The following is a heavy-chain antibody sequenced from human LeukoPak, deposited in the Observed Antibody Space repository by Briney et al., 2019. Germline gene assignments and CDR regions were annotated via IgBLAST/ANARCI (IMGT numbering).Heavy chain of an antibody. CDR3: ARVVGDSYYYYGTDV. D-gene: IGHD4-17*01. Sequence: DPSETLSLTCTVSGGSISSYYWSWIRQPPGKGLEWIGYIYYSGSTNYNPSLKSRVTISVDTSKNQFSLKLSSVTAADTAVYYCARVVGDSYYYYGTDVWGQGTTVTVSS. CDR1: GGSISSYY. CDR2: IYYSGST. V-gene: IGHV4-59*01. J-gene: IGHJ6*02.